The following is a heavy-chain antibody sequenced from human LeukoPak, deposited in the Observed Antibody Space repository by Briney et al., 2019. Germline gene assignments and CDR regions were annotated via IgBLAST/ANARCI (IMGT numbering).Heavy chain of an antibody. CDR3: ARGELNGDGYNYGYWYFDL. CDR1: GASLSSYY. V-gene: IGHV4-59*01. Sequence: SETLSLTCTVSGASLSSYYWSWIRQPPGKGLEWMRFIYYTGSTNYNPSLKSRVTISLDTSNNQFSLSMSSVTAADTAVYYCARGELNGDGYNYGYWYFDLWGRGTLVTVSS. J-gene: IGHJ2*01. CDR2: IYYTGST. D-gene: IGHD5-24*01.